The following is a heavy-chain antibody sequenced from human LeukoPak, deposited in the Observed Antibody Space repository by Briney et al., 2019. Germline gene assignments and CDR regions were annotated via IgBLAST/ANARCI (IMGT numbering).Heavy chain of an antibody. CDR1: GFTFSSCW. J-gene: IGHJ3*02. CDR2: INQDGSEK. D-gene: IGHD6-13*01. CDR3: ARDYSSSSGKHAFDI. Sequence: GGSLRLSCAASGFTFSSCWMSWVRQAPGKGLEWVANINQDGSEKYYVDSVKGRFTISRDNAKNSLYLQMNSLRAEDTAVYYCARDYSSSSGKHAFDIWGQGTMVTVSS. V-gene: IGHV3-7*01.